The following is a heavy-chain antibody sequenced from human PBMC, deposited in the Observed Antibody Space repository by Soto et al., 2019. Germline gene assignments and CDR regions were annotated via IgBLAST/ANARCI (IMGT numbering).Heavy chain of an antibody. D-gene: IGHD3-3*01. V-gene: IGHV4-31*03. CDR1: GGFISSGDYY. CDR3: ARWWSGSRQGFDP. CDR2: IYYSGST. Sequence: QVQLQESGPGLVKPSQTLSLTCTVSGGFISSGDYYWNWIRQHPGKGLEWIGYIYYSGSTYYNPSLNRRVPISVDTSKTQFSLKLSSVTAADPAVYYCARWWSGSRQGFDPWGQGTLVTVSS. J-gene: IGHJ5*02.